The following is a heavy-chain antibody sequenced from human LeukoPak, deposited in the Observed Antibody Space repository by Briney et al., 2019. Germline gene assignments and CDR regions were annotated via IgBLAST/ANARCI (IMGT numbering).Heavy chain of an antibody. V-gene: IGHV4-34*01. CDR2: INHSGST. CDR1: GGSFSGYY. J-gene: IGHJ6*02. Sequence: SETLSLTCAVYGGSFSGYYWSWIRQPPGKGLEWIGEINHSGSTNYNPSLKSRVTISVDTSKNQFSLKLSSVTAADTAVYYCARGDGYNYYYGMDVWGQGTTVTVSS. CDR3: ARGDGYNYYYGMDV. D-gene: IGHD5-24*01.